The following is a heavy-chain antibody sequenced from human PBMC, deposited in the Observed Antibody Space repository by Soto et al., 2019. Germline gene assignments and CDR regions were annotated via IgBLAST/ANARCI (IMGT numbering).Heavy chain of an antibody. CDR3: ARGLSITGTTSPDYGMDV. CDR2: IGTAGDT. Sequence: GGSLRLSCAASGFTFSSYDMHWVRQATGKGLEWVSAIGTAGDTYYPGSVKGRFTISRENAKNSLYLQMNSLRAGDTAVYYCARGLSITGTTSPDYGMDVWGQGTTVTVSS. V-gene: IGHV3-13*01. CDR1: GFTFSSYD. J-gene: IGHJ6*02. D-gene: IGHD1-7*01.